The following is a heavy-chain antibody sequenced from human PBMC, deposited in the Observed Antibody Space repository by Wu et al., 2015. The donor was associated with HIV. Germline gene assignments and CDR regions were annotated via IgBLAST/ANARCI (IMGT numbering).Heavy chain of an antibody. J-gene: IGHJ5*02. CDR2: INPNSGGT. V-gene: IGHV1-2*02. CDR3: LRGFGQQLGWFDP. CDR1: GYTFTGYY. D-gene: IGHD6-13*01. Sequence: QVQLVQSGAEVKKPGASVKVSCKASGYTFTGYYMHWVRQAPGQGLEWMGWINPNSGGTNYAQKFQGRVTMTTDTSITTAYMELNSLRSEDTAVYYCLRGFGQQLGWFDPWGRGTLVTV.